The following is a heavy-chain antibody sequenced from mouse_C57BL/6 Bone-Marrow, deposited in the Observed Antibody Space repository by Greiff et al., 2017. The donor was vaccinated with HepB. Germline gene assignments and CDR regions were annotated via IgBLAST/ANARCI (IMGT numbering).Heavy chain of an antibody. Sequence: EVHLVESGGGLVKPGGSLKLSCAASGFTFSSYAMSWVRQTPEKRLEWVATISDGGSYTYYPDNVKGRFTISRDNAKNNLYLQMSHLKSEDTAMYYCARDNDYWGQGTTLTVSS. CDR2: ISDGGSYT. J-gene: IGHJ2*01. CDR3: ARDNDY. CDR1: GFTFSSYA. V-gene: IGHV5-4*01.